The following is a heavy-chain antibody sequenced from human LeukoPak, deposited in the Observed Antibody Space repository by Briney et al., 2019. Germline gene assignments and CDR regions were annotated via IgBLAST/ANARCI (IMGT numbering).Heavy chain of an antibody. CDR2: ISYDGSSR. Sequence: GGSLRLSCAASGFTFSSYAMHWVRQAPGKGLEWVAVISYDGSSRSYADPVKGRFTFSRDNSNNTLYLQMNSLRAEDTAVYYCARDRSSSWYWQSKYNWFDPWGQGTLVTVSS. D-gene: IGHD6-13*01. CDR1: GFTFSSYA. J-gene: IGHJ5*02. CDR3: ARDRSSSWYWQSKYNWFDP. V-gene: IGHV3-30*04.